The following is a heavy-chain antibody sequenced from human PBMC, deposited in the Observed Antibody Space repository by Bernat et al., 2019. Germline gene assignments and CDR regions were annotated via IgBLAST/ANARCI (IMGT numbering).Heavy chain of an antibody. CDR1: KFTFSSYG. D-gene: IGHD4-17*01. Sequence: QVQVVESGGGVVQPGRSLRLSCEASKFTFSSYGMHWVRQAPGKGLEWVAVIGYDGSNETYADSVKGRFTISRDNSKNTLYLQMNSLRAEDTAVYYCARVSLYGAPASGMDVWGQGTTVTVSS. CDR2: IGYDGSNE. CDR3: ARVSLYGAPASGMDV. V-gene: IGHV3-33*01. J-gene: IGHJ6*02.